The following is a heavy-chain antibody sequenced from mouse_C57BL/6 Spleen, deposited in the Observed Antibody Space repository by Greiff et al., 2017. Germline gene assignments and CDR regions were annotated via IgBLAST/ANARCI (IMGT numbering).Heavy chain of an antibody. V-gene: IGHV1-72*01. Sequence: QVQLQQPGAELVKPGASVKLSCKASGYTFTSYWMHWVKQRPGRGLEWIGRIVPNSGGTKYNEKFKSKATLTVDKPSSTAYMQRSSLTSEDSAVYYCARSEVSTTVVFDYWGQGTTLTVSS. CDR3: ARSEVSTTVVFDY. J-gene: IGHJ2*01. CDR2: IVPNSGGT. CDR1: GYTFTSYW. D-gene: IGHD1-1*01.